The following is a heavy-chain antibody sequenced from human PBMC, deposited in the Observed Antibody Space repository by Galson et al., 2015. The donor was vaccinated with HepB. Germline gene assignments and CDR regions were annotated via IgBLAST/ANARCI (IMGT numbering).Heavy chain of an antibody. V-gene: IGHV2-70*11. D-gene: IGHD3-10*01. Sequence: PALVKPTQTLTLTCTFSGFSLSTSGMCVSWIRQPPGKALEWLARIDWDDDKYYSTSLKTRLTISKDTSKNQVVLTMTNMDPVDTATYYCALGDSGSYTGIIDYWGQGTLVTVSS. CDR3: ALGDSGSYTGIIDY. J-gene: IGHJ4*02. CDR2: IDWDDDK. CDR1: GFSLSTSGMC.